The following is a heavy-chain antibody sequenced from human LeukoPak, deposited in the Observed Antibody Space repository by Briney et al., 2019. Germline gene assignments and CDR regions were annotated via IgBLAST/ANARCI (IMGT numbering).Heavy chain of an antibody. D-gene: IGHD3-3*01. J-gene: IGHJ4*02. V-gene: IGHV4-59*08. Sequence: SETLSLTCIVSRDSIRSYYWSWIRQPPEKGLEWIGNIYNSGSTKYNPSLKTRVTISLDTSSNQFSLKLNSVTAADTAVYYCARQTYDGYFDYWGQGTLVTVSS. CDR3: ARQTYDGYFDY. CDR2: IYNSGST. CDR1: RDSIRSYY.